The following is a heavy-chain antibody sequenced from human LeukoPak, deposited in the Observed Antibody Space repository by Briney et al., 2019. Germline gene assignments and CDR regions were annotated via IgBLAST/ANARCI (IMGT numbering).Heavy chain of an antibody. D-gene: IGHD3-10*01. CDR2: IWYDGSNK. CDR1: GFTFRNYG. J-gene: IGHJ6*02. CDR3: ARDGMVRGAGSYYYYGMDV. Sequence: GGSLRISCAASGFTFRNYGMHWVRQAPGKGLEWVALIWYDGSNKDYADSVKGRFTISRDNSKNTLYLQMNSLRAEDTAVYYCARDGMVRGAGSYYYYGMDVWGQGTTVTVSS. V-gene: IGHV3-33*01.